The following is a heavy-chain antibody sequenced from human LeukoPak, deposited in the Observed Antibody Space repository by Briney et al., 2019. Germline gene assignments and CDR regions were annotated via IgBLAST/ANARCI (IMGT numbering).Heavy chain of an antibody. CDR1: GFTFSSFP. CDR2: ISYDGSNK. J-gene: IGHJ6*02. V-gene: IGHV3-30*04. D-gene: IGHD2-15*01. Sequence: GGSLRLSCAASGFTFSSFPMHWVRQAPGKGLEWVAVISYDGSNKYYADSVKGRFTISRDNSKNTLYLQMNSLRAEDTAVYYCAKDSALGSYIVVVVAATLGYYGMDVWGQGTTVTVSS. CDR3: AKDSALGSYIVVVVAATLGYYGMDV.